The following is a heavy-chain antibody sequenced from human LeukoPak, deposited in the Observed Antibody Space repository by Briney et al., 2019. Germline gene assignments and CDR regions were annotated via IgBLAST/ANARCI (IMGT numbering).Heavy chain of an antibody. Sequence: PGRSLRLSCAASGFTFSRYDMHWVRQAPGKGLEWVTVISYDGSNKYYADSVKGRFTISRDNSKNTLYLQMNSLRAEDTAVYYCARDSPGIMIFGVVTPNGGQGTLVTVSS. CDR1: GFTFSRYD. V-gene: IGHV3-30-3*01. CDR2: ISYDGSNK. D-gene: IGHD3-3*01. CDR3: ARDSPGIMIFGVVTPN. J-gene: IGHJ4*02.